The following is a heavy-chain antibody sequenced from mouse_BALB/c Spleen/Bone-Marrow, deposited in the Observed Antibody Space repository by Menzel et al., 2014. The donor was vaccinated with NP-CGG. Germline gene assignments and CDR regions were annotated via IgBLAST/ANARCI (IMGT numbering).Heavy chain of an antibody. CDR3: AMGHYAMDY. CDR2: ITYDGSS. CDR1: GYSITNGYY. V-gene: IGHV3-6*02. Sequence: VQLQQSGPGLVKPSQSLSLTCSVTGYSITNGYYWNWIRQFPGNKLEWMAYITYDGSSDYNPSLKNRISITRDTSKNQFFLKLNSVTTEDTSTYYCAMGHYAMDYWGQGTSVPVSS. J-gene: IGHJ4*01.